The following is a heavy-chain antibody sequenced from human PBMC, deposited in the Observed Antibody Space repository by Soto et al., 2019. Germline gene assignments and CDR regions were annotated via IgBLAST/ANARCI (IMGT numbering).Heavy chain of an antibody. D-gene: IGHD3-3*01. CDR2: INPSGGST. V-gene: IGHV1-46*03. CDR3: ARDKSILEWLLYCAFDI. CDR1: GYTFTSYY. J-gene: IGHJ3*02. Sequence: GASVKVSCKASGYTFTSYYMHWVRQAPGQGLEWMGIINPSGGSTSYAQKFQGRVTMTRDTSTSTVYMELSSLRSEDTAVYYCARDKSILEWLLYCAFDIWGQGTMVTVSS.